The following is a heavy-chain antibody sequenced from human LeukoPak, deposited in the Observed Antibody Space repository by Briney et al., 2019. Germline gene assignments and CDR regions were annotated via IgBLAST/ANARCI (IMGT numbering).Heavy chain of an antibody. J-gene: IGHJ5*02. D-gene: IGHD3-22*01. CDR1: GYTFTSYD. CDR3: AAARITMIVVVHPNWFDP. CDR2: MNPNSGNT. Sequence: ATVKVSCKASGYTFTSYDINWVRQATGQGLEWMGWMNPNSGNTGYAQKFQGRVTMTRNTSISTAYMELSSLRSEDTAVYYCAAARITMIVVVHPNWFDPWGQGTLVTVSS. V-gene: IGHV1-8*01.